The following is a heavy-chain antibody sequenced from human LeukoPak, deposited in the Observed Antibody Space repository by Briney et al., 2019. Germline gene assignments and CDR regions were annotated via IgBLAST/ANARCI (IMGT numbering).Heavy chain of an antibody. CDR1: GGSISSSSYY. D-gene: IGHD3-9*01. CDR3: ARLRLVIHRDAFDI. CDR2: IYYSGST. Sequence: PSGTLSLTCTVSGGSISSSSYYWGWIRQPPGKGLEWIGSIYYSGSTYYNPSLKSRVTISVDTSKNQFSLKLSSVTAADTAVYYCARLRLVIHRDAFDIWGQGTMVTVSS. V-gene: IGHV4-39*01. J-gene: IGHJ3*02.